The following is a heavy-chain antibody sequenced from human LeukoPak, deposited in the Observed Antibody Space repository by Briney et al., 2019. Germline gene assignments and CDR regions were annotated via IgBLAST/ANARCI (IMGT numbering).Heavy chain of an antibody. D-gene: IGHD2-15*01. CDR3: SRVVVGWFPDY. V-gene: IGHV3-49*03. CDR2: IRSKAFGGTT. Sequence: PGRSLRPSCTASGFTFGDYAMTWFRQAPGKGLEWVGFIRSKAFGGTTEYAASVKGRFTISRDDSKSIGYLQMNRLRKEDTALYYSSRVVVGWFPDYWGQGTLVTVSS. J-gene: IGHJ4*02. CDR1: GFTFGDYA.